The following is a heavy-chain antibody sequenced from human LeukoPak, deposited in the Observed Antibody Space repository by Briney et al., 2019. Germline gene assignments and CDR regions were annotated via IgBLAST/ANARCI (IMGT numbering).Heavy chain of an antibody. CDR1: GFTFSSHW. J-gene: IGHJ4*02. D-gene: IGHD6-13*01. CDR3: ARDGQQQLYFDY. V-gene: IGHV3-33*08. CDR2: IWYDGSNK. Sequence: GGSLRLSCAASGFTFSSHWMDWVRQAPGKGLEWVAVIWYDGSNKYYADSVKGRFTISRDNSKNTLYLQMNSLRAEDTAVYYCARDGQQQLYFDYWGQGTLVTVSS.